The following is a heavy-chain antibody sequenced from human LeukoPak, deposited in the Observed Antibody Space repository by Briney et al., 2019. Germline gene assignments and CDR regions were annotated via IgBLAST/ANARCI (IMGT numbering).Heavy chain of an antibody. CDR1: GFTFSDYW. J-gene: IGHJ6*02. Sequence: GGSLRLSCAASGFTFSDYWMSWVRQAPGKGLEWVANIKGNGNEQYYVDSVKGRFIMSRDNTKNSLSLQINSLRVEDTAVYCCARGGGLDVWGQGATVTVSS. CDR3: ARGGGLDV. V-gene: IGHV3-7*03. CDR2: IKGNGNEQ. D-gene: IGHD3-16*01.